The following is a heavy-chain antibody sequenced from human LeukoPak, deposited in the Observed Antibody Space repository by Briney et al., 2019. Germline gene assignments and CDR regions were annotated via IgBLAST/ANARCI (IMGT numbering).Heavy chain of an antibody. V-gene: IGHV6-1*01. J-gene: IGHJ4*02. CDR1: GDSVSNKTTA. Sequence: SQTLSLTCAISGDSVSNKTTAWNWIRQSPSRGLEWLGRTYYRSKWYHEYALSVTSRITINTDTSENQFSLHLDSVTPEDTAVYYCAGGYSISFWGQGTLVTVSS. D-gene: IGHD3-3*02. CDR2: TYYRSKWYH. CDR3: AGGYSISF.